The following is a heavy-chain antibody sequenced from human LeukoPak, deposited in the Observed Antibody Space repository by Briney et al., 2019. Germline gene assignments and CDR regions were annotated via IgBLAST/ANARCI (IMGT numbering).Heavy chain of an antibody. CDR3: ATCTDPPYYYGSGSCIYFDY. J-gene: IGHJ4*02. Sequence: ASVKVSCKASGYTFTGYYMHWVRQAPGQGLEWMGWINPNSGGTNYAQKFQGRVTMTRDTSISTAYMELSRLRSDDTAVYYCATCTDPPYYYGSGSCIYFDYWGQGTLVTVSS. CDR2: INPNSGGT. D-gene: IGHD3-10*01. V-gene: IGHV1-2*02. CDR1: GYTFTGYY.